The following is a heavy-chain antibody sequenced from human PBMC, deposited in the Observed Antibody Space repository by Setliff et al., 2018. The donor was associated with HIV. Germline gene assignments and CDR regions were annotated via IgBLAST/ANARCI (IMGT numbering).Heavy chain of an antibody. CDR1: YGSVNTYSYY. J-gene: IGHJ6*02. Sequence: SETLSLTCTVSYGSVNTYSYYWTWIRQSAGKGLEWIWRIHGNGDTTNNPSLKSRVTISRHTAKNEFSVKLTSVTAADTAVYYCARESPDGLDVWGQGTTVTVSS. CDR2: IHGNGDT. CDR3: ARESPDGLDV. V-gene: IGHV4-61*02.